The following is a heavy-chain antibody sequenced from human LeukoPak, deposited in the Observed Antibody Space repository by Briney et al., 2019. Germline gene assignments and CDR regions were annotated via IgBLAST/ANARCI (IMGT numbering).Heavy chain of an antibody. V-gene: IGHV3-21*01. CDR2: ISSSSSYI. CDR3: ASDDFWSGYYPHDFDY. J-gene: IGHJ4*02. CDR1: GFNFSSYS. Sequence: GGSLRLSCAASGFNFSSYSLNWVRQAPGKGLEWVSSISSSSSYICYAASVKGRFTISRDNAKNSLYLQMNSLRAEDTAVYYCASDDFWSGYYPHDFDYWGQGTLVTVSS. D-gene: IGHD3-3*01.